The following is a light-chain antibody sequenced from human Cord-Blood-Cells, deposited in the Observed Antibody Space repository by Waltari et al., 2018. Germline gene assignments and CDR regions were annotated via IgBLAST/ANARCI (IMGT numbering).Light chain of an antibody. CDR1: SSDVGSYNL. Sequence: QSALTQPVSVSGSPGQSITISCTGTSSDVGSYNLFPWYQQHPGKAPKLMIYEGSKRPSGVSNRFSGSKSGNTASLTISGLQAEDEADYYCCSYAGSSTWVFGGGTKLTVL. CDR2: EGS. CDR3: CSYAGSSTWV. V-gene: IGLV2-23*01. J-gene: IGLJ3*02.